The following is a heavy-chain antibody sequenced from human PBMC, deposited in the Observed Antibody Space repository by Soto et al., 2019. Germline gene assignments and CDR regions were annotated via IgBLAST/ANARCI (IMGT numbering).Heavy chain of an antibody. CDR2: IYYSGST. Sequence: SETLSLTCTVSGGSISSYYWSWIRQPPGKGLEWIGYIYYSGSTNYNPSLKSRVTISVDTSKNQFSLKLSSVTAADTAVYYCARHQTAAFRAAYSSSWYPWFDPWGQGTLVTVSS. V-gene: IGHV4-59*08. D-gene: IGHD6-13*01. CDR1: GGSISSYY. CDR3: ARHQTAAFRAAYSSSWYPWFDP. J-gene: IGHJ5*02.